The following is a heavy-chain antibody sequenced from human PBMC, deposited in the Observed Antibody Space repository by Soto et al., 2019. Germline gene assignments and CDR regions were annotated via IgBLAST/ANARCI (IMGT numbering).Heavy chain of an antibody. J-gene: IGHJ5*02. CDR1: GGSFSGYY. D-gene: IGHD3-22*01. V-gene: IGHV4-34*01. Sequence: PSETLSLTCAVFGGSFSGYYWSWIRQPPGKGLEWIGEINHSGSTNYNPSLKSRVTISVDTSKNQFSLKLSSVTAADTAVYYCAREKRITMIVVVTSNWFDPWGQGTLVTVSS. CDR2: INHSGST. CDR3: AREKRITMIVVVTSNWFDP.